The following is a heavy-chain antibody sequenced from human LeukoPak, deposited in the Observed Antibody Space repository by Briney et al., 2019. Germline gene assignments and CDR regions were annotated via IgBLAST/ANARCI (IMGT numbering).Heavy chain of an antibody. CDR3: ARAGQWLVLSYYYYYYMDV. D-gene: IGHD6-19*01. J-gene: IGHJ6*03. CDR2: INANTGNP. Sequence: ASVKVSCKASGYTFTSYSINWVRQAPGQGLEWMGWINANTGNPTYAQGFTGRFVFSLDTSVSTAYLQISSLKAEDTAVYYCARAGQWLVLSYYYYYYMDVWGKGTTVTVSS. V-gene: IGHV7-4-1*02. CDR1: GYTFTSYS.